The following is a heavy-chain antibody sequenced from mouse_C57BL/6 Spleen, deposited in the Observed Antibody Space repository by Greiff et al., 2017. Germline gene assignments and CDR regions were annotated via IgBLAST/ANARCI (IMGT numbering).Heavy chain of an antibody. V-gene: IGHV1-4*01. CDR3: ARGGSYYYYAMDY. CDR1: GYTFTSYT. D-gene: IGHD1-1*01. CDR2: INPSSGYT. J-gene: IGHJ4*01. Sequence: QVQLQQSGAELARPGASVKMSCKASGYTFTSYTMHWVKQRPGQGLEWIGYINPSSGYTKYNQKFKDKATLTAAKSSSTAYMQLSSLTSEDSAVYYCARGGSYYYYAMDYWGQGTSVTVSS.